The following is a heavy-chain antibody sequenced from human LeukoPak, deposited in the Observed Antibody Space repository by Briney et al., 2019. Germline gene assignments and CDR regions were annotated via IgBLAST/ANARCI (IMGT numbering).Heavy chain of an antibody. Sequence: PSETLSLTCTVSGGSISSGGYYWSWIRQHPGKGLEWIGYIYYSGSTYYNPSLKSRVTISVDTSKNQFSLKLSSVTAADTAVYYCARGELKDLWGYYYYGMDVWGQGTTVTVSS. D-gene: IGHD3-16*01. CDR2: IYYSGST. J-gene: IGHJ6*02. V-gene: IGHV4-31*03. CDR1: GGSISSGGYY. CDR3: ARGELKDLWGYYYYGMDV.